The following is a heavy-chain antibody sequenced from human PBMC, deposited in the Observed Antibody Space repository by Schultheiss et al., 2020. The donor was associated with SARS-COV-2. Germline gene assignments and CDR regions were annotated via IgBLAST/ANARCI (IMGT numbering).Heavy chain of an antibody. V-gene: IGHV4-31*11. J-gene: IGHJ6*02. CDR1: GGSFSDYH. Sequence: SETLSLTCAVYGGSFSDYHWSWIRQHPGKGLEWIGYIYYSGSTYYNPSLKSRVTISVDTSKNQFSLKLSSVTAADTAVYYCARDMDVWGQGTTVTVSS. CDR3: ARDMDV. CDR2: IYYSGST.